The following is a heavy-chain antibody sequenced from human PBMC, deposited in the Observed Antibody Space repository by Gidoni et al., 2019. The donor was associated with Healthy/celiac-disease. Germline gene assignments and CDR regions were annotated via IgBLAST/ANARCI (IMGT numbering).Heavy chain of an antibody. V-gene: IGHV4-39*01. CDR3: ARLPDYYDSSGYPALGY. CDR2: IYYSGST. CDR1: GGSISSSSYY. D-gene: IGHD3-22*01. J-gene: IGHJ4*02. Sequence: QLQLQESGPGLVKPSETLSLTCTVSGGSISSSSYYWGWIRQPPGKGLEWIGSIYYSGSTYYNPSLKSRVTISVDTSKNQFSLKLSSVTAADTAVYYCARLPDYYDSSGYPALGYWGQGTLVTVSS.